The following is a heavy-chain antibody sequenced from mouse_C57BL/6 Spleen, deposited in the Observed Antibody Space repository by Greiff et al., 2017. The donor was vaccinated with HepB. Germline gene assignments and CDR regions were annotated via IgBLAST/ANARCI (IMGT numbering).Heavy chain of an antibody. CDR2: INPNNGGT. CDR3: ARSYYYGDYFDY. V-gene: IGHV1-18*01. D-gene: IGHD1-1*01. J-gene: IGHJ2*01. CDR1: GYTFTDYN. Sequence: EVKLQESGPELVKPGASVKIPCKASGYTFTDYNMDWVKQSHGKSLEWIGDINPNNGGTIYNQKFKGKATLTVDKSSSTAYMELRSLTSEDTAVYYCARSYYYGDYFDYWGQGTTLTVSS.